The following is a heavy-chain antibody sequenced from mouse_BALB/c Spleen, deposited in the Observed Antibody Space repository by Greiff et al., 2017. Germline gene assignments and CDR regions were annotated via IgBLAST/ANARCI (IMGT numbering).Heavy chain of an antibody. D-gene: IGHD2-3*01. CDR2: ISSGGSYT. J-gene: IGHJ2*01. V-gene: IGHV5-6-4*01. CDR1: GFTFSSYT. Sequence: DVMLVESGGGLVKPGGSLKLSCAASGFTFSSYTMSWVRQTPEKRLEWVATISSGGSYTYYPDSVKGRFTISRDNAKNTLYLQMSSLKSEDTAMYYCTNDLSFDYWGQGTTLTVSS. CDR3: TNDLSFDY.